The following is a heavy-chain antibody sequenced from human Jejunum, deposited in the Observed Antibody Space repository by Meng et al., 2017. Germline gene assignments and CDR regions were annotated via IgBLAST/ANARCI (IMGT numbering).Heavy chain of an antibody. Sequence: GSLRLSCAASGFSFSSSAVSWVRQAPGKGLEWVSGISGSGGSTNYADSVKGRFTISRDNSKNTLYLQMNSLRAEDTAVYYCAKYMVGGFYYYGMDVWGQGTTVTVSS. CDR3: AKYMVGGFYYYGMDV. D-gene: IGHD4/OR15-4a*01. CDR2: ISGSGGST. CDR1: GFSFSSSA. J-gene: IGHJ6*02. V-gene: IGHV3-23*01.